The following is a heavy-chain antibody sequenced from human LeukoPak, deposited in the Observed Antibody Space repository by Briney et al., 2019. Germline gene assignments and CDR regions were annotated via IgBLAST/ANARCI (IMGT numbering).Heavy chain of an antibody. D-gene: IGHD6-13*01. Sequence: SETLSLTCTVSGGSISSYYWSWIRQPPGKGLEWLGYIYYSGSTNYNPSLKSRVTISVDTSKNQFSLKLSSVTAADTAVYYCARHKRGRGYSSSWALYFDYWGQGTLVTVSS. V-gene: IGHV4-59*08. CDR3: ARHKRGRGYSSSWALYFDY. J-gene: IGHJ4*02. CDR2: IYYSGST. CDR1: GGSISSYY.